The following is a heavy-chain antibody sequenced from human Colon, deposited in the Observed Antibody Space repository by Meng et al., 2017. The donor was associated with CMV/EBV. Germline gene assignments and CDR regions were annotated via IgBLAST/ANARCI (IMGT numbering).Heavy chain of an antibody. Sequence: GESLKISCAASGFTFSSYSMNWVRQAPGKGLEWVSSISSSSSYIYYADSVKGRFTISRDNAKNSLYLQMNSLRAEDTAVYYCYGAGGGSYWGQGTVVTVSS. CDR2: ISSSSSYI. D-gene: IGHD4/OR15-4a*01. V-gene: IGHV3-21*01. CDR3: YGAGGGSY. CDR1: GFTFSSYS. J-gene: IGHJ4*02.